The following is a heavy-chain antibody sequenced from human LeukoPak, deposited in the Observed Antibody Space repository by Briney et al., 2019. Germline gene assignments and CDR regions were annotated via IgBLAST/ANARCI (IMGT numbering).Heavy chain of an antibody. CDR1: GFTFSSYA. D-gene: IGHD1-20*01. V-gene: IGHV3-30-3*01. CDR2: ISYDGSNK. J-gene: IGHJ3*01. CDR3: ARGGYNSWDAFDV. Sequence: PGRSLRLSCAASGFTFSSYAMHWVRQAPGKGLEWVAVISYDGSNKYYADSVRGRFTISRDNSKNTLYLQMDSLTAEDTAVYYCARGGYNSWDAFDVWGPGTKVTVSS.